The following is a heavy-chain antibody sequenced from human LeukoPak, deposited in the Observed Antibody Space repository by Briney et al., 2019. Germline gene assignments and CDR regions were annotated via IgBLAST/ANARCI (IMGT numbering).Heavy chain of an antibody. V-gene: IGHV3-7*01. D-gene: IGHD5-12*01. CDR3: ARSGYARGYNWFDP. CDR2: IKQDGSEK. J-gene: IGHJ5*02. CDR1: GFTFSIYW. Sequence: PGGSLRLSCAASGFTFSIYWMSWVRQAPGKGLEWVANIKQDGSEKYYVDSVKGRFTISRDNAKNSLYLQMNSLRAEDTAVYYCARSGYARGYNWFDPWGQGTLVTVSS.